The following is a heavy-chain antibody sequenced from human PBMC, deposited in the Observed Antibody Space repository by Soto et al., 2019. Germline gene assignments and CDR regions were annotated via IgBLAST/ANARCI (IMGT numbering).Heavy chain of an antibody. CDR1: GFTFSGSA. CDR3: TRLLTYACDY. V-gene: IGHV3-73*01. J-gene: IGHJ4*02. CDR2: IRSKANSYAT. Sequence: EVQLVESGGGLVQPGGSLKLSCAASGFTFSGSAMHWVRQASGKGLEWVGRIRSKANSYATAYAASVKGRFTISRDDSKNTAYLQMNSLKTEDTAVYYCTRLLTYACDYWGLGTLVTVSS. D-gene: IGHD2-2*01.